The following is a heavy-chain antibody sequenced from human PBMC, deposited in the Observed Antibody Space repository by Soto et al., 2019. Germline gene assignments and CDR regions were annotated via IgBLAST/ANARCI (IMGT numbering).Heavy chain of an antibody. D-gene: IGHD3-9*01. V-gene: IGHV4-59*08. CDR3: ARQSGAHVDYDILTDYSYYYMYV. CDR1: GGSISSYY. Sequence: SETLSLTCTVSGGSISSYYWSWIRQPPGKGLEWIGYIYYSGSTNYNPSLKSRVTISVDTSKNQFSLKLSSVTAADTAVYYCARQSGAHVDYDILTDYSYYYMYVWGKGTTVTVSS. J-gene: IGHJ6*03. CDR2: IYYSGST.